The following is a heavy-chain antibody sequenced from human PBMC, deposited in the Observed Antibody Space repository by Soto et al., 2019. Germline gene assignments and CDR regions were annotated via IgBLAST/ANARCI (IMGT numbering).Heavy chain of an antibody. CDR2: INTNSGGT. V-gene: IGHV1-2*02. D-gene: IGHD3-22*01. CDR1: GYTFTGYY. CDR3: VRDYYDTSGYPNTFDM. J-gene: IGHJ3*02. Sequence: GASVKVSCKASGYTFTGYYMHGVRQAPGQGVEGMGWINTNSGGTNYAQKFQGRVTISRDNGKNSLYLDLTRLRAEDTAVYFCVRDYYDTSGYPNTFDMWGQGTMVTVSS.